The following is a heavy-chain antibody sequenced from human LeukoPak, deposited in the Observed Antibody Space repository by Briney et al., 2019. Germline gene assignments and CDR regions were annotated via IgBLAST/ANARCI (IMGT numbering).Heavy chain of an antibody. CDR2: IIPIFGTA. Sequence: AASVKVSCKASGGTFSSYAISWVRQAPGQGLEWMGGIIPIFGTANYAQKFQGRVTITTDESTSTAYMELSSLRSEDTAVYYCARDGGHYYGSGDPYNWFDPWGQGTLVTVSS. V-gene: IGHV1-69*05. CDR3: ARDGGHYYGSGDPYNWFDP. J-gene: IGHJ5*02. D-gene: IGHD3-10*01. CDR1: GGTFSSYA.